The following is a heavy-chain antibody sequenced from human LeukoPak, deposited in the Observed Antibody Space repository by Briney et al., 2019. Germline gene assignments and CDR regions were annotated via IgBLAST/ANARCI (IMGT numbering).Heavy chain of an antibody. CDR2: INSDATST. J-gene: IGHJ4*02. CDR3: ARDVDFDS. Sequence: GGSLVLYCAASGFTFRSYWMDWGRQGPGKGLMWVSRINSDATSTTYAASVKGRFTISRDNAKNTLYLQMDSLTAEDSGVYYCARDVDFDSWGQGTLVTVSS. CDR1: GFTFRSYW. V-gene: IGHV3-74*01.